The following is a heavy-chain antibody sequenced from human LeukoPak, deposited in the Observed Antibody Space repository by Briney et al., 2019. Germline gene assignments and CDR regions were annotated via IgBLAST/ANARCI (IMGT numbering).Heavy chain of an antibody. CDR3: AKLGGRYSGWFDP. CDR2: IKSKTDGGTT. CDR1: GFTFSNAW. Sequence: GGSLRLSCAASGFTFSNAWMSWVRQAPGKGLEWVGRIKSKTDGGTTDYAAPVKGRFTISRDNSKNTLYLQMNSLRAEDTAVYYCAKLGGRYSGWFDPWGQGTLVIVSS. D-gene: IGHD5-12*01. J-gene: IGHJ5*02. V-gene: IGHV3-15*01.